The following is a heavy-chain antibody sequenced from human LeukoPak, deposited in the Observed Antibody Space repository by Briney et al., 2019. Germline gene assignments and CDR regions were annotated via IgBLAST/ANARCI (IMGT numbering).Heavy chain of an antibody. CDR2: IYSDGST. D-gene: IGHD1-26*01. Sequence: GGSLRLSCAASGLTVSSNYMSWVRQAPGKGLEWVSVIYSDGSTDYADSVKGRFTISRDNSKNTLYLQMNSLRAEDTVVYYCARSGSYSLGAFDIWGQGTMVTVSS. J-gene: IGHJ3*02. V-gene: IGHV3-53*01. CDR3: ARSGSYSLGAFDI. CDR1: GLTVSSNY.